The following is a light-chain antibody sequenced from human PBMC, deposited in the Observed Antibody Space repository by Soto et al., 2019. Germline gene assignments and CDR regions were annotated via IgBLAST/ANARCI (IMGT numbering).Light chain of an antibody. J-gene: IGKJ4*01. CDR3: QLFNSYPIP. V-gene: IGKV1-13*02. CDR2: DTS. Sequence: AVQLTQSPSSLSASVGDRVTITCRASQGISSALAWYQQKPGKAPKLLIYDTSSLESGVPSRFSGSGYGKSYTRAISSLQPEDFGNYDGQLFNSYPIPCGGGNKVEIK. CDR1: QGISSA.